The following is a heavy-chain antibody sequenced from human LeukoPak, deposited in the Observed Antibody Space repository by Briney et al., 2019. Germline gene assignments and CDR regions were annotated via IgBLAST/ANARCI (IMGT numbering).Heavy chain of an antibody. D-gene: IGHD5-18*01. CDR2: IKEDGGEK. CDR3: ARDAGYGYDRFDY. V-gene: IGHV3-7*01. Sequence: GGSLRLSCAASGFIFSSYWMAWVRQAPGKGLEWVANIKEDGGEKNYVDSVKGRFTISRDNAKNSLYLQMNSLRAEDTAVYYCARDAGYGYDRFDYWGQGTQVTVSS. J-gene: IGHJ4*02. CDR1: GFIFSSYW.